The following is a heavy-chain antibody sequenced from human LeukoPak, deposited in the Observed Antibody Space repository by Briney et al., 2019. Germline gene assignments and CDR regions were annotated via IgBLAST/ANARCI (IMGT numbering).Heavy chain of an antibody. V-gene: IGHV3-30-3*01. CDR1: GFTFSSYA. D-gene: IGHD2-2*01. CDR3: ARDEGYCSSTSCQGYNWFDP. CDR2: ISYDGSNK. J-gene: IGHJ5*02. Sequence: GGSLRLSCAASGFTFSSYAMHWVRQAPGKGLEWVAVISYDGSNKYYADSVKGRFTISRDNSKNTLYLQMSSLRAEDTAVYYCARDEGYCSSTSCQGYNWFDPWGQGTLVTVSS.